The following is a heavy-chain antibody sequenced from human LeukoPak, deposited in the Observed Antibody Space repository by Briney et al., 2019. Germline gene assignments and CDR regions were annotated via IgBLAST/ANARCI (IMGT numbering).Heavy chain of an antibody. CDR2: IKQDGSEK. CDR1: GFTFSSYW. D-gene: IGHD2-21*02. J-gene: IGHJ4*02. Sequence: TGGSLRLSCAASGFTFSSYWMSWVRQAPGKGLEWVANIKQDGSEKYYVDSVRGRFTISRDNAKNSLYLQMNSLRAEDTAVYYCARDALGDLVVTAIPLDYWGQGTLVTVSS. CDR3: ARDALGDLVVTAIPLDY. V-gene: IGHV3-7*01.